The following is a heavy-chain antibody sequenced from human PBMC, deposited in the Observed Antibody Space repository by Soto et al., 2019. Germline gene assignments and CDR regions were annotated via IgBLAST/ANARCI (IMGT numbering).Heavy chain of an antibody. D-gene: IGHD2-21*01. CDR3: ATSSYLDYYYYMDV. V-gene: IGHV3-11*01. CDR1: GFTFSDYY. Sequence: QVQLVESGGGLVKPGGSLRLSCAASGFTFSDYYMSWIRQAPGKGLEWVSYISSSGSTIYYSDSVKGRFTISRDNAKNSLYLQMNSLRAEDTAVYYCATSSYLDYYYYMDVWGKGTTVTVSS. CDR2: ISSSGSTI. J-gene: IGHJ6*03.